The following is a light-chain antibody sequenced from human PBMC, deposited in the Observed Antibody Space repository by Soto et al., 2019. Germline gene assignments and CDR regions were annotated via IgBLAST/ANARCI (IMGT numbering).Light chain of an antibody. J-gene: IGLJ2*01. CDR3: SSYAGSNNLL. V-gene: IGLV2-8*01. CDR1: SSDVGGYSY. Sequence: QSALTQPPSASGSPGQSVTISCTGASSDVGGYSYVSWYQQYPGKAPKLMIYEVSKRPSGVPDRFSGSKFGNTASLTVSGLQAEDEADYYCSSYAGSNNLLFGGGTKLTVL. CDR2: EVS.